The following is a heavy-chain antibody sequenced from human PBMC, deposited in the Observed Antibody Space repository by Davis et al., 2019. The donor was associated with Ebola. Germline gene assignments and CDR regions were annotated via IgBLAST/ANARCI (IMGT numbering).Heavy chain of an antibody. V-gene: IGHV4-34*01. Sequence: SETLSLTCAVYGGSFSTNFWNWIRQPPGKGLEWIGEINQSGGTSCNPSLESRVTLSLDTSKRQFSLKLRSVTAADSAVYYCASPGDFVRYFQHWGQGTPVTVSS. CDR1: GGSFSTNF. CDR3: ASPGDFVRYFQH. D-gene: IGHD4-17*01. J-gene: IGHJ1*01. CDR2: INQSGGT.